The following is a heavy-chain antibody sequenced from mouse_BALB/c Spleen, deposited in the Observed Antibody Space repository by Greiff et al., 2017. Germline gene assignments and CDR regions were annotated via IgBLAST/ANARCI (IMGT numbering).Heavy chain of an antibody. D-gene: IGHD2-4*01. J-gene: IGHJ4*01. CDR1: GFTFSSYG. Sequence: VQLKESGGDLVKPGGSLKLSCAASGFTFSSYGMSWVRQTPDKRLEWVATISSGGSYTYYPDSVKGRFTISRDNAKNTLYLQMSSLKSEDTAMYYCARKDYAMDYWGQGTSVTVSS. CDR3: ARKDYAMDY. CDR2: ISSGGSYT. V-gene: IGHV5-6*01.